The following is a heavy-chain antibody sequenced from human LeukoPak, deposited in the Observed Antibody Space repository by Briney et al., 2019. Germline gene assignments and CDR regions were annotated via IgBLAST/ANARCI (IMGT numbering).Heavy chain of an antibody. V-gene: IGHV4-30-2*01. CDR3: ARDRRPGAREFDY. J-gene: IGHJ4*02. CDR2: IYHSGST. Sequence: SETLSLTCAVSGCSISSGGYSWSWIRQPPGKGLEWIGYIYHSGSTYYNPPLKSRVTISVDRSKNQFSLKLSSVTAADTAVYYCARDRRPGAREFDYWGQGTLVTVSS. CDR1: GCSISSGGYS. D-gene: IGHD1-26*01.